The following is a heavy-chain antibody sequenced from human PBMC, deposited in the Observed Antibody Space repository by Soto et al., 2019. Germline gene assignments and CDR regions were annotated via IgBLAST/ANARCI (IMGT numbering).Heavy chain of an antibody. CDR2: ISFDGINK. CDR1: GFTFSSYV. V-gene: IGHV3-30-3*01. Sequence: GGSLRLSCAASGFTFSSYVMHWVRQAPGKGLEWVAFISFDGINKYYADSVKGRFTISRDNSKNTLFLQMSSLRAEDTALYYCVSLYYYSLTQYFDYWGQGALVTVSS. CDR3: VSLYYYSLTQYFDY. D-gene: IGHD3-16*01. J-gene: IGHJ4*02.